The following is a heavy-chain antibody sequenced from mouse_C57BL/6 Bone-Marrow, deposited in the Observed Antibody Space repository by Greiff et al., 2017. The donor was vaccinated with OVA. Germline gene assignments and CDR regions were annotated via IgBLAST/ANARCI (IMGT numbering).Heavy chain of an antibody. J-gene: IGHJ4*01. Sequence: EVKLQQSGPELVKPGASVKIPCKASGYTFTDYNMDWVKQSHGKSLEWIGDINHNNGGTIYNQKFKGKATLTVDKSSSTAYMELRSLTSEDTAVYYCARRSAYYYSMDYWGQGTSVTVSS. CDR2: INHNNGGT. CDR3: ARRSAYYYSMDY. V-gene: IGHV1-18*01. CDR1: GYTFTDYN.